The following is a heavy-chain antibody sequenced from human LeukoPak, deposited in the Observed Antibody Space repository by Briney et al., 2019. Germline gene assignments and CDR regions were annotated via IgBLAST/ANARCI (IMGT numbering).Heavy chain of an antibody. V-gene: IGHV1-2*02. Sequence: ASLKVSCKASGYTFTGYYMHWVRQAPGQGLEWMGWINPNSGGTNYAQKFQGRVTMTRDTSISTAYMELSRLRSDDTAVYYCARDSSSWPPYYYYYYMDVWGKGTTVTVSS. D-gene: IGHD6-13*01. J-gene: IGHJ6*03. CDR3: ARDSSSWPPYYYYYYMDV. CDR2: INPNSGGT. CDR1: GYTFTGYY.